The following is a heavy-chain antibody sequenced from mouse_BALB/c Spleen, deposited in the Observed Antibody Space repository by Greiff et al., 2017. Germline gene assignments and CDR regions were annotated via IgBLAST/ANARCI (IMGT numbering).Heavy chain of an antibody. V-gene: IGHV1-54*01. CDR2: INPGSGGT. J-gene: IGHJ2*01. Sequence: VQLQHSGAELVRPGTSVKVSCKASGYAFTNYLIEWVKQRPGQGLEWIGVINPGSGGTNYNEKFKGKATLTADKSSSTAYMQLSSLTSDDSAVYFCARDGNYWGQGTTLTVSS. D-gene: IGHD2-1*01. CDR3: ARDGNY. CDR1: GYAFTNYL.